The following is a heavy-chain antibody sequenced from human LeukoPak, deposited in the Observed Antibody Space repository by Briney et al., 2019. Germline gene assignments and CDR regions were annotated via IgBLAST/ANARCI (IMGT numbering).Heavy chain of an antibody. CDR2: IYPGDSDT. CDR3: ERGDASMATGLNY. CDR1: GFTFTNYW. Sequence: GESLKISCQTSGFTFTNYWIGWVRQLPGEGLEWMGIIYPGDSDTKYSPSFRGQVTMSADKPTSPAYMQWGSLKASDTAMYFCERGDASMATGLNYWGQGTLVTVSS. J-gene: IGHJ4*01. D-gene: IGHD6-6*01. V-gene: IGHV5-51*04.